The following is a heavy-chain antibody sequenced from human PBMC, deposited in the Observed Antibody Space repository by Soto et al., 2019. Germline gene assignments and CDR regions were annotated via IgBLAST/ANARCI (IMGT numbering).Heavy chain of an antibody. J-gene: IGHJ6*02. CDR3: AKDKSSTLYGMDV. CDR2: ISWNSGSI. D-gene: IGHD6-13*01. CDR1: GFTFDDYA. Sequence: EVQLVESGGGLVQPGRSLRLSCTASGFTFDDYAMHWVRQAPGKGLEWVSGISWNSGSIGYAGSVKGRFTISRDNXKNSLYLQMNSLRAEDTALYYCAKDKSSTLYGMDVWGQGTTVTVSS. V-gene: IGHV3-9*01.